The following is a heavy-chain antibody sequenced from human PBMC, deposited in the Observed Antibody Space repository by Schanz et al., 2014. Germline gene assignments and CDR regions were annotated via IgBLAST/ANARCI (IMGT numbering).Heavy chain of an antibody. CDR2: INVGNGNM. D-gene: IGHD6-13*01. CDR1: GYTFTSYS. Sequence: QVQLVQSGAEVKKPGASVKVSCKASGYTFTSYSIHWVRQAPGQGLEWMGWINVGNGNMKYSQKFQGRVTITRDTSASTAYMELTSLRSDDTAVYYCASSGAGYSSSWDFDYWGQGTLVTVSS. CDR3: ASSGAGYSSSWDFDY. V-gene: IGHV1-3*01. J-gene: IGHJ4*02.